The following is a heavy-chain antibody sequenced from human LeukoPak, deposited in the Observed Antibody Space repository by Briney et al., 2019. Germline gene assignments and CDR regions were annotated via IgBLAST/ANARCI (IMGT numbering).Heavy chain of an antibody. J-gene: IGHJ4*02. D-gene: IGHD2-8*02. CDR2: IRTDGSNK. V-gene: IGHV3-30*02. CDR1: GFTFSGYG. CDR3: AKEWSYSTGIYYFDY. Sequence: GGSLRLSCAASGFTFSGYGMHWVRQAPGQGLEWVSFIRTDGSNKYYADSVKGRFTISRDNSKNTLYLQMNSLSPEDTAVYYCAKEWSYSTGIYYFDYWGQGILVTVST.